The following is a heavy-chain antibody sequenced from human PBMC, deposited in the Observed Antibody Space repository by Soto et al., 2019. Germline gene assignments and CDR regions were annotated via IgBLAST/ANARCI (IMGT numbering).Heavy chain of an antibody. V-gene: IGHV1-69*08. D-gene: IGHD4-17*01. J-gene: IGHJ2*01. CDR2: IIPILGIA. CDR1: GGTFSSYT. Sequence: QVQLVQSGAEVKKPGSSVKVSCKASGGTFSSYTISWVRQAPGQGLEWMGRIIPILGIANYAQKFQGRVTITADKSTSTAYMELSSLRSEDTAVYYCARDRGVTTSLVWYFDLWGRGTLVTVSS. CDR3: ARDRGVTTSLVWYFDL.